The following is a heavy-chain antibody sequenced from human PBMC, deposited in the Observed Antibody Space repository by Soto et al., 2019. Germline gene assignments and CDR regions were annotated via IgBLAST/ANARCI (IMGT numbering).Heavy chain of an antibody. CDR3: ARDLLFRGFYGMDV. D-gene: IGHD3-10*01. V-gene: IGHV4-31*03. CDR2: IYYSGST. J-gene: IGHJ6*02. Sequence: QVQLQESGPGLVKPSQTLSLTCTVSGGSISSGGYYWSWIRQHPGKGLEWIGYIYYSGSTYYNPSLNSRVTISVDTSKNQFSLKLSSVTAADTAVYYCARDLLFRGFYGMDVWGQGTTVTVSS. CDR1: GGSISSGGYY.